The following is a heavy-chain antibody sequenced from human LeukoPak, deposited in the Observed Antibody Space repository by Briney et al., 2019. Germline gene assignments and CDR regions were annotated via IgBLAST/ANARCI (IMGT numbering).Heavy chain of an antibody. V-gene: IGHV3-30*18. CDR2: ISYDGSNK. D-gene: IGHD1-20*01. J-gene: IGHJ4*02. Sequence: GRSLRLSCAASGFTFSSYGMHWVRQAPGKGLEWVAVISYDGSNKYYADSVKGRFTISRDNSKHTLYLQMNSLRAEDTAVYYCAKSAGNWNYDYWGQGTLVTVSS. CDR1: GFTFSSYG. CDR3: AKSAGNWNYDY.